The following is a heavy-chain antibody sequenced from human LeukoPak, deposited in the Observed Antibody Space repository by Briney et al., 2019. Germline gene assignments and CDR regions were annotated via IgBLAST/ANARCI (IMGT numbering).Heavy chain of an antibody. J-gene: IGHJ4*02. CDR2: IKSKTDGGTT. Sequence: PGGSLRLSCAASGFTFSSYNINWVRQAPGKGLEWVGRIKSKTDGGTTDYAAPVKGRFTISRDDSKNTLYLQMNSLKTEDTAVYYCTTAYCSSTSCYSDYWGQGTLVTVSS. V-gene: IGHV3-15*01. D-gene: IGHD2-2*01. CDR3: TTAYCSSTSCYSDY. CDR1: GFTFSSYN.